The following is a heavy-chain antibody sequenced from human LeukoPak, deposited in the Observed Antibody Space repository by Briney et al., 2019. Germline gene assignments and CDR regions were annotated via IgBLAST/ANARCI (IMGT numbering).Heavy chain of an antibody. CDR2: IYYSGST. CDR1: GGSISSYY. Sequence: PSETLSLTCTVSGGSISSYYWSWIRQPPGKGLEWIGYIYYSGSTNYNPSLKGRVTISVDTSKNQFSLKLSSVTAADTAVYYCAAESERWLVRTWGQGTLVTVSS. J-gene: IGHJ5*02. CDR3: AAESERWLVRT. D-gene: IGHD6-19*01. V-gene: IGHV4-59*01.